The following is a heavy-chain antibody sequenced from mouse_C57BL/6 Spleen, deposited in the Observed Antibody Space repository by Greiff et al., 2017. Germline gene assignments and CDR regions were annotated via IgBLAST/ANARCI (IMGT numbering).Heavy chain of an antibody. J-gene: IGHJ3*01. V-gene: IGHV5-17*01. CDR3: ARNGNYGGFAY. CDR2: ISSGSSTI. D-gene: IGHD2-1*01. Sequence: VQLKESGGGLVKPGGSLKLSCAASGFTFSDYGMHWVRQAPEKGLEWVAYISSGSSTIYYADTVKGRFTISRDNAKNTLFLQMTSLRSEDTAMYYCARNGNYGGFAYWGQGTLVTVSA. CDR1: GFTFSDYG.